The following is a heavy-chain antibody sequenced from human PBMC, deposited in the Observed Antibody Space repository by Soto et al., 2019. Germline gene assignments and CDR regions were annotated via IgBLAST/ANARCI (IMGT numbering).Heavy chain of an antibody. D-gene: IGHD6-13*01. Sequence: ASVKVSCKASGHTFTSYGISWVRQAPGQGLEWMGWISAYNGNTNYAQKLQGRVTMTTDTSTSTAYMELRSLRSDDTAVYYCARGIRYSSSRYWEGWFDPWGQGTLVTVSS. CDR3: ARGIRYSSSRYWEGWFDP. CDR2: ISAYNGNT. V-gene: IGHV1-18*01. CDR1: GHTFTSYG. J-gene: IGHJ5*02.